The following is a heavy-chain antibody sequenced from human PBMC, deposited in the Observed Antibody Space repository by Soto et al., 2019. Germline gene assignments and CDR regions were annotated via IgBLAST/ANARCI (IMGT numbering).Heavy chain of an antibody. CDR1: GGTFSSYA. J-gene: IGHJ6*02. V-gene: IGHV1-69*01. CDR2: IIPIFGTA. CDR3: ASLRDIVVVPAAKRYYYYGMDV. Sequence: QVQLVQSGAEVKKPGSSVKVSCKASGGTFSSYAISWVRQAPGQGLEWMGGIIPIFGTANYAQKFQGRVTITADESTSTAYMALSSLRSEDTAVYYCASLRDIVVVPAAKRYYYYGMDVWGQGTTVTVSS. D-gene: IGHD2-2*01.